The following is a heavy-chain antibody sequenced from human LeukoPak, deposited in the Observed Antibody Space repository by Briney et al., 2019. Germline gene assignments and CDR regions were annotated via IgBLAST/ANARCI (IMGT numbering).Heavy chain of an antibody. D-gene: IGHD2-8*01. CDR3: AREGYCTNGVCLFLDY. V-gene: IGHV3-7*01. CDR1: GFTFSSYW. J-gene: IGHJ4*02. Sequence: GGSLRLSCAASGFTFSSYWMSWVRQAPGKGLEWVANIKQDGSEKYYVDSVKGRFTISRDNAKNSLYLQMNSLRAEDTAVYYCAREGYCTNGVCLFLDYWGQGTLVTVSS. CDR2: IKQDGSEK.